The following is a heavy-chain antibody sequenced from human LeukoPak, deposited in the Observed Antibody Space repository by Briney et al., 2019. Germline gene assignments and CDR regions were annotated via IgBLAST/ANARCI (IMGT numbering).Heavy chain of an antibody. D-gene: IGHD2-21*02. CDR1: GFTFSSYG. V-gene: IGHV3-30*18. J-gene: IGHJ4*02. CDR3: AKDRISHIVVMTATAFDY. CDR2: ISYDGSNK. Sequence: PGGSLRLSCAASGFTFSSYGMHWVRQAPGKGLEWVAVISYDGSNKYYADSVRGRFTISRDNSKNTLYLQMNSLRAEDTAVYYCAKDRISHIVVMTATAFDYWGQGTLVTVSS.